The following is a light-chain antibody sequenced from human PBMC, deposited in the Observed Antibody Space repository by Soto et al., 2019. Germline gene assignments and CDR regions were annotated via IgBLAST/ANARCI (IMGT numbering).Light chain of an antibody. CDR3: QQRSNWRT. CDR2: DAS. V-gene: IGKV3-11*01. Sequence: IGMTLSPATPAVSPGERVTLSCRASQSVSSYLAWYQQKPGQAPRLLIYDASNRATGIPARFSGSGSGTDFTLTISSLEPEDFAVYYCQQRSNWRTFGQGTKVDIK. CDR1: QSVSSY. J-gene: IGKJ1*01.